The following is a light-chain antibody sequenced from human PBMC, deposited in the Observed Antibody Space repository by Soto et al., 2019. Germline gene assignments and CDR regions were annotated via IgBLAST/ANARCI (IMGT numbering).Light chain of an antibody. CDR1: SSDVGSYNL. Sequence: QSALTQPASVSGSPGQSITISCTGTSSDVGSYNLVSWYQQHPGKAPKLMIYEGSKRPSGVSNRFSGSKSGNTASLTISGLQDEGEADYYCCSYAGSRVFGGGTKLTVL. V-gene: IGLV2-23*01. CDR3: CSYAGSRV. CDR2: EGS. J-gene: IGLJ3*02.